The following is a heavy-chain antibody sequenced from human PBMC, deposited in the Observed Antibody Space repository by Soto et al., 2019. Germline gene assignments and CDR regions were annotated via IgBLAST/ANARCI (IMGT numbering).Heavy chain of an antibody. CDR3: ATPYGGNSGDAFDI. CDR2: IDPSDSYT. CDR1: GYSFTIYW. D-gene: IGHD4-17*01. Sequence: PGESLKISCKGSGYSFTIYWISWVRQMPGKGLEWMGGIDPSDSYTNYSPSFQGHVTISADKSISTAYLQWSSLKASDTAMYYCATPYGGNSGDAFDIWGQGTMVTVSS. V-gene: IGHV5-10-1*01. J-gene: IGHJ3*02.